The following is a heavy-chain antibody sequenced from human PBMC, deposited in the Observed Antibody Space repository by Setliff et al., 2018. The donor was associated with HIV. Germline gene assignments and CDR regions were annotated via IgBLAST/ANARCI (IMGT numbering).Heavy chain of an antibody. CDR3: ARSQPDTIFGVVIFDY. Sequence: SETLSLTCTVSGGSISSSGPGYYWGWVRQAPGGGLVWIGSVYYSGSTYYNPSLKSRVTISLDTSKNQLSLRLTSMTAADTAVYYCARSQPDTIFGVVIFDYWGQGKMVTVSS. J-gene: IGHJ4*02. CDR2: VYYSGST. D-gene: IGHD3-3*01. V-gene: IGHV4-39*01. CDR1: GGSISSSGPGYY.